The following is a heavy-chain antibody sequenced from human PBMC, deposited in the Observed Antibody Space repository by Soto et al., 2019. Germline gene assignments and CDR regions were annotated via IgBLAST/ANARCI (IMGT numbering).Heavy chain of an antibody. D-gene: IGHD3-3*01. CDR1: GFTFSSYG. CDR3: ARDRRITIFGDYYYYYDMDV. J-gene: IGHJ6*02. CDR2: ISSSSTI. Sequence: VGSLRLSCAASGFTFSSYGMHWVRQAPGKGLEWVSSISSSSTIYYADSVKGRFTISRDNAKNSLYLQMNSLRAEDTAVYYCARDRRITIFGDYYYYYDMDVWGQGTTVTVSS. V-gene: IGHV3-48*04.